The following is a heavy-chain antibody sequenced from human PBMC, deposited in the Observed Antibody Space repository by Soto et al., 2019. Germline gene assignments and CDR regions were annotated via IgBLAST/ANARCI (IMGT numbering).Heavy chain of an antibody. CDR3: ARDIVVVTATPERAFDI. CDR1: GYTFTSYY. V-gene: IGHV1-46*01. J-gene: IGHJ3*02. CDR2: INPSGGST. Sequence: ASVKVSCKASGYTFTSYYMHWVRQAPGQGLEWLGIINPSGGSTSYAQKFQGRVTMTRDRSTSTVYMELSSVRSEDTAVNYCARDIVVVTATPERAFDIWGQGTMVTVSS. D-gene: IGHD2-21*02.